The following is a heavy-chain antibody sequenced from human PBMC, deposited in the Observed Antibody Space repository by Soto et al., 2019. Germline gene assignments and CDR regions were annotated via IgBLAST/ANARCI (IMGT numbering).Heavy chain of an antibody. CDR2: IIPIFGTA. CDR3: ARGGDNWKNYFDY. D-gene: IGHD1-20*01. Sequence: SVKVSCKASGGTFSSYAISWVRQAPGQGLEWMGGIIPIFGTANYAQKFQRRVTITADESTSTAYMELSSLRSEDTAVYYCARGGDNWKNYFDYWGQGTLVTVSS. CDR1: GGTFSSYA. V-gene: IGHV1-69*13. J-gene: IGHJ4*02.